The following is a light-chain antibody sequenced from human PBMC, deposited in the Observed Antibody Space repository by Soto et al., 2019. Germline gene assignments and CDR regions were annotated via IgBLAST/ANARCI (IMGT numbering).Light chain of an antibody. CDR3: AAWDDSLSGV. J-gene: IGLJ2*01. V-gene: IGLV1-47*02. CDR2: SNN. Sequence: QSVLTQPPSASGTPGQRVTISCSGSSSNIGSNYVYWYQQLPGTAPKLLIYSNNQRPSGVPDRFSGSKSGTSASLAISGLRSEDEADYYCAAWDDSLSGVFCGGTKLTVL. CDR1: SSNIGSNY.